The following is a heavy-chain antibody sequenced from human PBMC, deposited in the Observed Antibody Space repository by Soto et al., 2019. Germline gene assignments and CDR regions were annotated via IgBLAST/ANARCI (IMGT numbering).Heavy chain of an antibody. CDR3: ERRTRQSLSFDY. Sequence: EVQLVESGGGLVQPGGSLRLSCEASGFTFSTYWMHWVRQAPGKGLVWVARINSDGSMTSYMGSVEGRFTISRDNARNTLFLQMNSLRDEDTAVYYCERRTRQSLSFDYWGQGSLVTVSS. J-gene: IGHJ4*02. CDR2: INSDGSMT. CDR1: GFTFSTYW. D-gene: IGHD6-19*01. V-gene: IGHV3-74*01.